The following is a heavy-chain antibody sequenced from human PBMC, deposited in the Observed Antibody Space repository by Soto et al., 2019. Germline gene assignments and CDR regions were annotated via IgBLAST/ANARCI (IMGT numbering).Heavy chain of an antibody. J-gene: IGHJ6*01. V-gene: IGHV5-51*01. D-gene: IGHD4-4*01. CDR3: ARHISKFRYDYYAMDR. Sequence: GESLNISWKGAGYTFTDYWIGWVRQLRVKGLEGMGIIYPGDSDTRYSRAFQGHVTITVDESARPACPRRNPLKAWDPAMYYCARHISKFRYDYYAMDRCGQGTTVTVSS. CDR2: IYPGDSDT. CDR1: GYTFTDYW.